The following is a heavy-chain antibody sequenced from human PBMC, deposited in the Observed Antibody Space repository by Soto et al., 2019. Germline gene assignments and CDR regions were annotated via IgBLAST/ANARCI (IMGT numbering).Heavy chain of an antibody. D-gene: IGHD4-17*01. CDR3: ARWDGYGDV. V-gene: IGHV3-23*01. CDR2: LSGGGSNT. Sequence: GGSLRLSCAASGFSFSTYSMAWVRQTPGKGLAWVSGLSGGGSNTFYADSVQGRFTISVDNSKNTVYLQMNSLRVEDTAVYYCARWDGYGDVWGQGTLVTVSS. CDR1: GFSFSTYS. J-gene: IGHJ4*02.